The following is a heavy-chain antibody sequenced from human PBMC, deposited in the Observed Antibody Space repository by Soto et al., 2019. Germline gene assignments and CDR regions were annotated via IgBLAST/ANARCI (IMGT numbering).Heavy chain of an antibody. J-gene: IGHJ4*02. CDR3: ATLPAAGYSSGWSRGY. CDR2: IYYSGST. Sequence: SETLSLTCTVSGGSISSSSYYWGWIRQPPGKGLEWIGSIYYSGSTYYNPSLKSRVTISVDTSKNQFSLKLSSVTAADTAVYYCATLPAAGYSSGWSRGYWGQGTLVTVSS. V-gene: IGHV4-39*01. D-gene: IGHD6-19*01. CDR1: GGSISSSSYY.